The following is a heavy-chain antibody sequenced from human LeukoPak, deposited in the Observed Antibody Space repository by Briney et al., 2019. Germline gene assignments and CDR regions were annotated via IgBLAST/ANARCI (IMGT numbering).Heavy chain of an antibody. V-gene: IGHV1-2*02. CDR2: INPHSGGT. CDR3: ARGSPTVVTPSGFDP. J-gene: IGHJ5*02. Sequence: GASVTVSCKASRYTFTRYYMHRVRQAPGHGLECMGWINPHSGGTNSAQKFQGRVTMTRDTSISTAYMELSRLRSDDTAVYYWARGSPTVVTPSGFDPWGQGTLVTVSS. D-gene: IGHD4-23*01. CDR1: RYTFTRYY.